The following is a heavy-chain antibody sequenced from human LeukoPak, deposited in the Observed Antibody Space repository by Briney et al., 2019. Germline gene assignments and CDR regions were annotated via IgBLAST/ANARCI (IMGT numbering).Heavy chain of an antibody. CDR1: GGSISRGGYY. V-gene: IGHV4-31*03. J-gene: IGHJ5*02. D-gene: IGHD6-13*01. CDR2: IYYSGST. Sequence: SETLSLTCTVSGGSISRGGYYGSSIRQHPGKGLEWIGYIYYSGSTYYNPSLKSRVTISVDTSKNQFSLKLSSVTAADTAVYYCARDPGSSWPNWFDPWGQGTLVTVSS. CDR3: ARDPGSSWPNWFDP.